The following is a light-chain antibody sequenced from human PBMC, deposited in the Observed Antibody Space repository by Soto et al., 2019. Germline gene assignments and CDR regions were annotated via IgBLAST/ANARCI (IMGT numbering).Light chain of an antibody. CDR2: GAS. CDR3: QQYGSSPLT. Sequence: EILLTQSPGTLSLSPGERGTLSCRASESVSGSYVAWYQQKPGQAPMLLIYGASTRVTGTPDRFSGSGSGTQFPLTISRLEPEDFAVYFCQQYGSSPLTFGGGTKVQIK. CDR1: ESVSGSY. J-gene: IGKJ4*01. V-gene: IGKV3-20*01.